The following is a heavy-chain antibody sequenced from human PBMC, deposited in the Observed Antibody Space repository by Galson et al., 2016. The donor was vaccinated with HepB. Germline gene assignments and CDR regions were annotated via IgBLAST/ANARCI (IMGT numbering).Heavy chain of an antibody. J-gene: IGHJ4*02. V-gene: IGHV3-23*01. CDR2: VSGRGGST. D-gene: IGHD3-3*01. Sequence: SLRLSCAASGFTFNSYAMSWVRQAPGKGLEWVSIVSGRGGSTYYADSVKGRFTISRDNSKNTLYLQMNSLRAEDTAVYYCAKDRRGRCLGWLSFFDYWGQGTLVTVSS. CDR3: AKDRRGRCLGWLSFFDY. CDR1: GFTFNSYA.